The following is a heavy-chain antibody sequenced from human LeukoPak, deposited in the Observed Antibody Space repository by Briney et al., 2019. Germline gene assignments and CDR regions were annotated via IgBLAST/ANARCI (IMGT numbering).Heavy chain of an antibody. CDR2: INHSGST. D-gene: IGHD3-10*01. CDR1: GGSFSGYY. J-gene: IGHJ4*02. V-gene: IGHV4-34*01. CDR3: ARLSDGSGSYYMYYFDY. Sequence: SETLSLTCAVYGGSFSGYYWSWIRQPPGKGLEWIGEINHSGSTNYNPSLKSRVTISVDTSKNQFSLKLSSVTAAGTAVYYCARLSDGSGSYYMYYFDYWGQGTLVTVSS.